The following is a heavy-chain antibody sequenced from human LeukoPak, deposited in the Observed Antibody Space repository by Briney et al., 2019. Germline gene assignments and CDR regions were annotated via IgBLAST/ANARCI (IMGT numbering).Heavy chain of an antibody. CDR3: AKALGGYYYFDF. V-gene: IGHV3-30*02. CDR2: IRYDADNK. D-gene: IGHD2-21*02. CDR1: GFTFSTYG. J-gene: IGHJ4*02. Sequence: GGSLRLSCAASGFTFSTYGMHWVRQAPGKGLEWVAFIRYDADNKYYADSVRGRFTISRDNSKNTLFLQMNSLRAGDTAVYYCAKALGGYYYFDFWGQGTLVTVSS.